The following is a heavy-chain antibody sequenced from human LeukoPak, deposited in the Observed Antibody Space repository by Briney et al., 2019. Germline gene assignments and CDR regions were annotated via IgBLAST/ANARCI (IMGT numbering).Heavy chain of an antibody. Sequence: PSETLSLTCAVYGGSFSGYYWSWILQPPGKGLEWIVEINHSGGSNYNPSLKSRVTLSVDTSKKQLSLKLSSVTAADTAVYYCALSLKGGTTDYWGQGTLVTVSS. CDR3: ALSLKGGTTDY. D-gene: IGHD1-7*01. V-gene: IGHV4-34*01. CDR2: INHSGGS. J-gene: IGHJ4*02. CDR1: GGSFSGYY.